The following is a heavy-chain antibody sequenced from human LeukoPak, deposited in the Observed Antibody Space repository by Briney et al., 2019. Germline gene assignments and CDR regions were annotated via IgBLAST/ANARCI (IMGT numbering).Heavy chain of an antibody. CDR2: INAGNGNT. J-gene: IGHJ5*02. Sequence: GASVKVSCKASGYTFTSYAMHWVRQAPGQRLEWMGWINAGNGNTKYSQKFQGRVTITRDTSASTAYMELSSLRSEDTAVYYRARDLRFLDWFDPWGQGTLVTVSS. D-gene: IGHD3-3*01. CDR1: GYTFTSYA. V-gene: IGHV1-3*01. CDR3: ARDLRFLDWFDP.